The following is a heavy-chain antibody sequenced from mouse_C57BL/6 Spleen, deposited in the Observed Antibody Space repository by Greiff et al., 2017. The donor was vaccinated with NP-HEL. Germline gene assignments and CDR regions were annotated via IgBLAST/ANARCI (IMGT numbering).Heavy chain of an antibody. CDR1: GYSITSGYY. Sequence: EVKLVESGPGLVKPSQSLSLTCSVTGYSITSGYYWNWIRQFPGNKLEWMGYISYDGSNNYNPSLKNRISITRDTSKNQFFLKLNSVTTEDTATYYCARGYYGSSYDYAMDYWGQGTSVTVSS. CDR2: ISYDGSN. V-gene: IGHV3-6*01. J-gene: IGHJ4*01. CDR3: ARGYYGSSYDYAMDY. D-gene: IGHD1-1*01.